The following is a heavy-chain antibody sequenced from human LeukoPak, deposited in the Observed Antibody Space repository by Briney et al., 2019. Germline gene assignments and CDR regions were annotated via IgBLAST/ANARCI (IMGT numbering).Heavy chain of an antibody. J-gene: IGHJ5*02. CDR2: IKQDGSAK. CDR3: ASDRQWALDP. Sequence: WGSLRLSCAASGFTFSSYWMSWVRQAPGKGLEWVGNIKQDGSAKYNAASVKGRFTISRDNAKNSLYMHMNSIRAEDTAVYYCASDRQWALDPWGQGTLVTVSS. D-gene: IGHD2-8*01. CDR1: GFTFSSYW. V-gene: IGHV3-7*01.